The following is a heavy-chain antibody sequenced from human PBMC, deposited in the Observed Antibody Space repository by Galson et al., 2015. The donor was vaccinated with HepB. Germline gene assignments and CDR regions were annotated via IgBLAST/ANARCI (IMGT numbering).Heavy chain of an antibody. Sequence: SVKVSCKASGFTFTSSAVQWVRQARGQRLEWIGWIVVGSGNTNYAQKFQERVTITRDMSTSTAYMELSSLRSEDTAVYYCAAEQRITDAFDIWGQGTMVTVSS. CDR1: GFTFTSSA. V-gene: IGHV1-58*01. D-gene: IGHD3-3*01. CDR2: IVVGSGNT. J-gene: IGHJ3*02. CDR3: AAEQRITDAFDI.